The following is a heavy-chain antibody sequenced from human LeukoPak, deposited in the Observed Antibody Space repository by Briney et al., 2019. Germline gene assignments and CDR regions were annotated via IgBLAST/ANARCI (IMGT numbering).Heavy chain of an antibody. D-gene: IGHD6-13*01. CDR2: TYYSGST. CDR3: ARLDSSSDFDY. Sequence: PSETLSLTCTVSGGSISSYYWSWIRQPPGKGLEWIGYTYYSGSTNYNPSLKSRVAISVDTSKNQFSLKLTSVTAADTAVYYCARLDSSSDFDYWGQGTLVTVSS. V-gene: IGHV4-59*08. J-gene: IGHJ4*02. CDR1: GGSISSYY.